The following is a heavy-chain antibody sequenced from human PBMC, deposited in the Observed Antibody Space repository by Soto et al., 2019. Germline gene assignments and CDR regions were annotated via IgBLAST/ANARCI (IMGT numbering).Heavy chain of an antibody. CDR2: TSGSGDST. CDR3: ARRGSGSYYDY. Sequence: EVQLLESGGGLVQPGGSLRLSCAASGFTFSSYAMRWVRQAPVKGLEWVSATSGSGDSTDYADSVKGRFTIARDNSKNTLYLLMSSVRVQVLAVHFCARRGSGSYYDYWGQGSLVSVSS. V-gene: IGHV3-23*01. J-gene: IGHJ4*02. D-gene: IGHD1-26*01. CDR1: GFTFSSYA.